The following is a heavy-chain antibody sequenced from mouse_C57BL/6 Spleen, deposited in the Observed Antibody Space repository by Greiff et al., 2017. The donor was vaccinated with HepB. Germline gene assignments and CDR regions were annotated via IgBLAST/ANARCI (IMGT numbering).Heavy chain of an antibody. CDR1: GFTFSSYA. D-gene: IGHD3-2*02. CDR2: ISDGGSYT. J-gene: IGHJ3*01. V-gene: IGHV5-4*01. Sequence: EVNVVESGGGLVKPGGSLKLSCAASGFTFSSYAMSWVRQTPEKRLEWVATISDGGSYTYYPDNVKGRFTISRDNAKNNLYLQMSHLKSEDTAMYYCAREHLRQRLFAYWGQGTLVTVSA. CDR3: AREHLRQRLFAY.